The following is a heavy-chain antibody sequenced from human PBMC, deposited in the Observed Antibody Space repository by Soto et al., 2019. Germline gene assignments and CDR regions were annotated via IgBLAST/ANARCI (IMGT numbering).Heavy chain of an antibody. D-gene: IGHD7-27*01. J-gene: IGHJ6*02. CDR1: GFTFSSYA. V-gene: IGHV3-23*01. Sequence: EVQLLESGGVLVQPGGSLRLSCAASGFTFSSYAMSWVRQAPGKGLEWVSAISGSGGSTYYADSVKGRFTISRDNSKNTLYLQMNSLRAEDTAVYYCAKGFDTGGYYYYYGMDVWGQGTTVTVSS. CDR3: AKGFDTGGYYYYYGMDV. CDR2: ISGSGGST.